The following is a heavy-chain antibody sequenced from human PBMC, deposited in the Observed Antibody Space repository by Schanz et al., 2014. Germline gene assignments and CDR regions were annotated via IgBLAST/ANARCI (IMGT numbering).Heavy chain of an antibody. CDR1: GFTFSSYA. CDR3: AKGSFDELSAFDI. Sequence: EVQLLESGGGLVQPGGSLRLSCAASGFTFSSYAMSWVRQAPGKGLEWVSAISGSGDSAYYADSVKARFTISRDNSKNTLYLQMSSLRAEDTAVYYCAKGSFDELSAFDIWGHGTMVTVSS. CDR2: ISGSGDSA. V-gene: IGHV3-23*01. J-gene: IGHJ3*02. D-gene: IGHD3-10*01.